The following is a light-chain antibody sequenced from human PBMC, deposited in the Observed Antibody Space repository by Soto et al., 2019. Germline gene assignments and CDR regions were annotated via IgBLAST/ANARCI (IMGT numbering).Light chain of an antibody. Sequence: EVVLTQSPGTLSLSPGERATLSCRASQSVSNNYLAWYQQKPGQAPRLLIYGASSRATGIPDRFSGSGSRTDFTLTISRLEPEDFAVYYCQQYGSSPRTFGQGTKVDIK. CDR1: QSVSNNY. V-gene: IGKV3-20*01. J-gene: IGKJ1*01. CDR2: GAS. CDR3: QQYGSSPRT.